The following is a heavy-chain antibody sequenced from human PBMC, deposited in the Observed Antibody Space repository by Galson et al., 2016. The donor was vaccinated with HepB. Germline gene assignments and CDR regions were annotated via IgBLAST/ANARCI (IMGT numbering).Heavy chain of an antibody. Sequence: SLRLSCAASGFTFSNYAMSWVRQAPGKGLEWVSSINIGGDSTYYADSVKGRFTISRDNSKNTVYLQMNSLRAEDTALYYCAKDSPYSSSWSTYWGQGTLV. D-gene: IGHD6-13*01. CDR1: GFTFSNYA. CDR3: AKDSPYSSSWSTY. V-gene: IGHV3-23*01. CDR2: INIGGDST. J-gene: IGHJ4*02.